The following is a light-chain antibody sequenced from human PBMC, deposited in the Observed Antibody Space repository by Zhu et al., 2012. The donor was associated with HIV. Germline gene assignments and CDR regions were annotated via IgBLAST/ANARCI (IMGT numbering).Light chain of an antibody. CDR1: HDISNY. CDR2: AAS. J-gene: IGKJ1*01. CDR3: LQHNYYPRT. Sequence: DVQMTQSPSAMSASVGDRVTITCRASHDISNYLAWFQQKPGKVPQRVIYAASSLQSGVPSRFSGSGSGTEFTLTITSLQPEDFATYYCLQHNYYPRTFGQGTKVEIK. V-gene: IGKV1-17*03.